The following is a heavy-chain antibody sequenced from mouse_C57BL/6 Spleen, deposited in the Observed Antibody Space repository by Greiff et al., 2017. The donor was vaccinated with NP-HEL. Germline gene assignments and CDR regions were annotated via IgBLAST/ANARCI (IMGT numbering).Heavy chain of an antibody. V-gene: IGHV2-2*01. Sequence: QVQLKESGPGLVQPSQSLSITCTVSGFSLTSYGVHWVRQSPGKGLEWLGVIWSGGSTDYNAAFISRLSISKDNSKSQVFFKMNSLQADDTAIYYCARNFNYYGSSHGYFDVWGTGTTVTVSS. CDR1: GFSLTSYG. D-gene: IGHD1-1*01. CDR2: IWSGGST. CDR3: ARNFNYYGSSHGYFDV. J-gene: IGHJ1*03.